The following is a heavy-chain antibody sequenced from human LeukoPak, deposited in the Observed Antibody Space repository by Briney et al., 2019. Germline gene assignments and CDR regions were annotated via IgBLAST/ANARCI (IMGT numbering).Heavy chain of an antibody. CDR2: INSDGRST. Sequence: GGSLRLSCVASGFTFTNYGMMWVRQAPGKGLVWVSYINSDGRSTTYADSVKGRFTISRDNAKNTLYLQMSSLRAEDTAVYYCARDAYGDYVVDYWGQGILVTVSS. CDR3: ARDAYGDYVVDY. V-gene: IGHV3-74*01. CDR1: GFTFTNYG. J-gene: IGHJ4*02. D-gene: IGHD4-17*01.